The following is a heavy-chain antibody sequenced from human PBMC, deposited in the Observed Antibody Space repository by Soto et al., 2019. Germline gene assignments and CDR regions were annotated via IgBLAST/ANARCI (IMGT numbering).Heavy chain of an antibody. V-gene: IGHV6-1*01. J-gene: IGHJ6*02. CDR1: GDSVSSNSAA. CDR2: TYYRSKWYN. Sequence: SQTLSLTCAISGDSVSSNSAAWNWIRQSPSRGLEWLGRTYYRSKWYNDYAVSVKSRITINPDTSKNQFSLQLNSVTPEDTAVYYCARDRSIGSNYVSYYYGMDVWGQGTTVTVSS. CDR3: ARDRSIGSNYVSYYYGMDV. D-gene: IGHD4-4*01.